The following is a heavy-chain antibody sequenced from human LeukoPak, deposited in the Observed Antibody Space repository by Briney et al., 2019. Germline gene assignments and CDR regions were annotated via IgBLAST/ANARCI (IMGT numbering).Heavy chain of an antibody. V-gene: IGHV4-30-4*08. D-gene: IGHD5-18*01. CDR1: GGSISSGDYY. J-gene: IGHJ5*02. CDR2: IYYSGST. CDR3: AREAQLWSENWFDP. Sequence: SQTLSLTCTVSGGSISSGDYYWSWIRQPPGKGLEWIGYIYYSGSTYYNPSLKSRVTISVDTSKNQFSLKLSSVTAADTAVYYCAREAQLWSENWFDPWGKGTLVTVSS.